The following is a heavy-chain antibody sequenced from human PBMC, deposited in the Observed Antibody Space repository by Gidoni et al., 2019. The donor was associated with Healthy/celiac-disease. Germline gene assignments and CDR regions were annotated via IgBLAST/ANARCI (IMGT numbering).Heavy chain of an antibody. CDR2: IYYSGTT. V-gene: IGHV4-39*07. CDR3: ATCPRSPAAIKSLQCYYGMDV. Sequence: QLQLQESGPGLVKPSETLSLTCTVSCGSFSSSRYYWGWLRQPPGKGLEWIGSIYYSGTTYYNPSLKNRVTISVDTSKNQFSLKLSSVTAADTAVYYCATCPRSPAAIKSLQCYYGMDVWGQGTTVTVSS. D-gene: IGHD2-2*01. CDR1: CGSFSSSRYY. J-gene: IGHJ6*02.